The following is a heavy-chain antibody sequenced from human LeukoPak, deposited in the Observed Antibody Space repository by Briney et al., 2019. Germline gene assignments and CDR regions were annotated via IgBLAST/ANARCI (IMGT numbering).Heavy chain of an antibody. J-gene: IGHJ3*02. CDR2: INGDGTST. V-gene: IGHV3-74*01. CDR1: GFTFSSYW. D-gene: IGHD4-17*01. CDR3: GKEPHSDYSDHTDSFDI. Sequence: GGSLRLSCAASGFTFSSYWMHWVRQAPGKGLVWVSRINGDGTSTDYADSVKGRFSISRDNAKNTLYLQMNSLRSEDTAVYYCGKEPHSDYSDHTDSFDIWGQGTMVTVSS.